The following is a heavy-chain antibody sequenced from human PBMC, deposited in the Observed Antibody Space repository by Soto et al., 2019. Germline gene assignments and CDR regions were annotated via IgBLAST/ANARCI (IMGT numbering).Heavy chain of an antibody. J-gene: IGHJ6*02. CDR1: GFTFSSYE. CDR2: IKQDGSEK. D-gene: IGHD5-18*01. V-gene: IGHV3-7*03. CDR3: ARGPTVDTAMVNSYYGMDV. Sequence: GGSLRLSCAASGFTFSSYEMSWVRQAPGKGLEWVANIKQDGSEKYYVDSVKGRFTISRDNAKNSLYLQMNSLRAEDTAVYYCARGPTVDTAMVNSYYGMDVWGQGTTVTVSS.